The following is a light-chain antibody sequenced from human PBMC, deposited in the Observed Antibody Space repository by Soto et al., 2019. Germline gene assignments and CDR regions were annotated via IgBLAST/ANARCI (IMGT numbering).Light chain of an antibody. CDR3: QQYGGSPLT. V-gene: IGKV3-20*01. CDR2: GAS. J-gene: IGKJ4*01. Sequence: EIVLTQSPGTLSLSPGERVTLSCRASQSVSGSYLAWYQQKPGQAPRLLIYGASSRAFGIPGRFSGSGSGTDFTLTISRLEPEDFAVYHCQQYGGSPLTFGGGTKVDIK. CDR1: QSVSGSY.